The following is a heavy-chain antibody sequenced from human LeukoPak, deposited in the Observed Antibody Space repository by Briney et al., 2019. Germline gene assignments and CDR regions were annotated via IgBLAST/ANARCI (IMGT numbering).Heavy chain of an antibody. CDR3: ARHSSSPGGFDY. D-gene: IGHD6-13*01. CDR1: GFTFSSYS. CDR2: ISSSSTYI. Sequence: GGSLRLSCAASGFTFSSYSMNWVRQAPGKGLEWVSFISSSSTYIYYADSVKGRFTISRDNARNSLYLQMNSLRAEDTAVYYCARHSSSPGGFDYWGQGTLVTVSS. J-gene: IGHJ4*02. V-gene: IGHV3-21*01.